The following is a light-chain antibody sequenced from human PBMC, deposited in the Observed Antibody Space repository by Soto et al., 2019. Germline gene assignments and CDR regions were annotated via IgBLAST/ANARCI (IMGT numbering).Light chain of an antibody. J-gene: IGKJ1*01. Sequence: EIVLTLSPGTLSLSPGERATLSCRASQSVSSSYLAWYQQKPGQAPRLLIYGASSRATGIPDRFSGSGSGTDFTLTISRLEPEDFAVYYCQQYGSSLWTLGQGTKVEIK. CDR2: GAS. CDR3: QQYGSSLWT. CDR1: QSVSSSY. V-gene: IGKV3-20*01.